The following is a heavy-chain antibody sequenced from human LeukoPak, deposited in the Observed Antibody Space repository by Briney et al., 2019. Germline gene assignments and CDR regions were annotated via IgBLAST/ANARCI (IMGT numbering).Heavy chain of an antibody. V-gene: IGHV3-74*01. CDR2: IHSDGSST. CDR3: ARAIAVAGTGGFY. J-gene: IGHJ4*02. Sequence: PGGSLRLSCAASVFTISNYWMHWVRHAPGKGLVWASRIHSDGSSTSYADSVKGRFTISRDNAKNTLYLQMNSLRAEDTAVYYCARAIAVAGTGGFYWGQGTLVTVSS. D-gene: IGHD6-19*01. CDR1: VFTISNYW.